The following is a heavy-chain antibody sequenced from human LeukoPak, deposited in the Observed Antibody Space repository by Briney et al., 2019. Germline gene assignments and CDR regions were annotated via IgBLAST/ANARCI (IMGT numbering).Heavy chain of an antibody. CDR2: FDPEDGET. V-gene: IGHV1-24*01. D-gene: IGHD4-11*01. Sequence: GASVTVSYKVSGYTLTELSMDWVRQAPGKGLEWMGGFDPEDGETIYAQKFQGRVTMTEDTSTDTAYMELGSLRSEDTAVYYCATANDYSNSDFDYWGQGTLVTVSS. J-gene: IGHJ4*02. CDR3: ATANDYSNSDFDY. CDR1: GYTLTELS.